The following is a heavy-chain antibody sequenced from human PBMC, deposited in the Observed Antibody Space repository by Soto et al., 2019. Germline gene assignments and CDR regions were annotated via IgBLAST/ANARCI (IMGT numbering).Heavy chain of an antibody. D-gene: IGHD3-10*01. CDR3: ARIIRTLAWDGVDV. J-gene: IGHJ6*02. CDR1: AGSISSYY. CDR2: IYNSGST. Sequence: QVQLQESGPGLVKASETLSLTCTVSAGSISSYYWGWIRQSPGKGLEWIGYIYNSGSTNYNPSLKSRLTMSVDTSKNQFSLKLSSVTAADTAVHYCARIIRTLAWDGVDVWGQGTRVTV. V-gene: IGHV4-59*01.